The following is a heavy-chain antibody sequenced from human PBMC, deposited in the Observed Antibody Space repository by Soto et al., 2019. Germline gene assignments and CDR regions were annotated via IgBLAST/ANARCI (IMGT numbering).Heavy chain of an antibody. Sequence: SETLSLTCTASGDYISSYYWSWIRQPPGKGLEWTGYIYYSGTSYSYPSLKGRVTMSVDTSKNQFSMRLSSVTAADTAVYYCTDMRGQWLPRDWGRGIMVTVSS. D-gene: IGHD6-19*01. CDR1: GDYISSYY. CDR2: IYYSGTS. V-gene: IGHV4-59*04. J-gene: IGHJ4*02. CDR3: TDMRGQWLPRD.